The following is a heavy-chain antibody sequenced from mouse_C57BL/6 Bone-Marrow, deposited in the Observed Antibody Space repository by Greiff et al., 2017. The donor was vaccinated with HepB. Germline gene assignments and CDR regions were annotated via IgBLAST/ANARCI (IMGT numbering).Heavy chain of an antibody. CDR3: ARQRLRLSAY. D-gene: IGHD3-2*02. J-gene: IGHJ3*01. Sequence: EVKLMESGGDLVKPGGSLKLSCAASGFTFSSYGMSWVRQTPDKRLEWVATISSGGSYTYYPDSVKGRFTISRDNAKNTLYLQMSSLKSEDTAMYYCARQRLRLSAYWGQGTLVTVSA. CDR1: GFTFSSYG. CDR2: ISSGGSYT. V-gene: IGHV5-6*01.